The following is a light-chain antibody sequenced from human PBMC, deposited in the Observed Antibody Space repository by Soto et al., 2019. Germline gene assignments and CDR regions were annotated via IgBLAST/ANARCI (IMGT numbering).Light chain of an antibody. CDR2: SNN. Sequence: QSVLTQPPSVSGAPGQRVTISCTGSSSNIGAGYDVHWYQRLPGTAPKVLIDSNNNRPSGVPDRLSGSKSGTSASLAITGLQAEDEADYYCQSYDSSLSGSYVFGTGTKLTVL. V-gene: IGLV1-40*01. J-gene: IGLJ1*01. CDR3: QSYDSSLSGSYV. CDR1: SSNIGAGYD.